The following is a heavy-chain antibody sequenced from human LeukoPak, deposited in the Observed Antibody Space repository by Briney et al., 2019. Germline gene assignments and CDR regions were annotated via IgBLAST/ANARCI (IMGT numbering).Heavy chain of an antibody. CDR3: ARVKGEYYYDSSGYYPFDY. Sequence: GGSLRLSCAASEFTLGSYAMSWVRQAPGKGLEWVSGISANGANTHYADSVKGRFTISRDNAKNSLYLQMNSLRAEDTAVYYCARVKGEYYYDSSGYYPFDYWGQGTLVTVSS. CDR2: ISANGANT. J-gene: IGHJ4*02. CDR1: EFTLGSYA. D-gene: IGHD3-22*01. V-gene: IGHV3-23*01.